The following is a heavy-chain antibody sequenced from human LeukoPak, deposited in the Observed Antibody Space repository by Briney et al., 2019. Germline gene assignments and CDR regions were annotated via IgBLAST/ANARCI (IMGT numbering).Heavy chain of an antibody. V-gene: IGHV3-48*01. J-gene: IGHJ4*02. D-gene: IGHD2-15*01. CDR1: GFTFSSYS. CDR3: IVVVVAATDFDY. Sequence: GGSLRLSCAASGFTFSSYSMNWVRQAPGKGLEWVSYISTSSRTIYYADSVKGRFTISRDNSKNTLYLQMNSLRAEDTAVYYCIVVVVAATDFDYWGQGTLVTVSS. CDR2: ISTSSRTI.